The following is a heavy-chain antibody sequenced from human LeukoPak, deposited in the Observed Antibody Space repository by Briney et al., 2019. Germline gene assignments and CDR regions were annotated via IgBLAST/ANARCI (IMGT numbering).Heavy chain of an antibody. CDR1: GGSISSGDYY. J-gene: IGHJ4*02. CDR3: ARGNGEQQLTGDY. CDR2: VYYTGGT. D-gene: IGHD6-13*01. Sequence: PSETLSLTCSVSGGSISSGDYYWTWIRQPPGKGLEWIGYVYYTGGTDSNPSLRSRVTISVDTSKNQFSLKLTSVTAADTAVYYCARGNGEQQLTGDYWGQGTLVTVSS. V-gene: IGHV4-30-4*01.